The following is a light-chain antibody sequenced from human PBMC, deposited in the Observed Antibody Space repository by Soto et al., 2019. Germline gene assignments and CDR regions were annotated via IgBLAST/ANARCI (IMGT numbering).Light chain of an antibody. J-gene: IGKJ5*01. V-gene: IGKV1-39*01. Sequence: DIQMTQFPSSLSASVRDRVTITCRASQSIRNYLNWYQQKPGKAPKLLIYAASSLQSGVPSRFSGRGSGTDFTLTISSLQPEDFATYYCQQSYSTPRITFGQGTRLKIK. CDR3: QQSYSTPRIT. CDR1: QSIRNY. CDR2: AAS.